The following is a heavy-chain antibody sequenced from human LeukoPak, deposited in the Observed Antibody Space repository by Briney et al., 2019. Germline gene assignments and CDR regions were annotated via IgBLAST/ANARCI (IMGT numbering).Heavy chain of an antibody. V-gene: IGHV3-23*01. D-gene: IGHD5-24*01. J-gene: IGHJ5*01. Sequence: GGSLRLSCAASGFTFSVYAMTWVRQAPGKGLEWVSAISGSGGSTYYADSVKGRFTISRDNSKNTLYLQMNSLRAEDTAIYYCAKAAGGREMNWFDSWGQGTLVTVSS. CDR3: AKAAGGREMNWFDS. CDR2: ISGSGGST. CDR1: GFTFSVYA.